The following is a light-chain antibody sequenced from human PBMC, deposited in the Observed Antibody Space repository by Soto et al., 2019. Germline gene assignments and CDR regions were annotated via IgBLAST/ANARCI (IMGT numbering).Light chain of an antibody. J-gene: IGLJ1*01. CDR1: DRDVGAYNY. Sequence: QSVLTQPASVSGSPGQPITISCTGTDRDVGAYNYVSWYQQHPGRVPKLIIYDVTYRPSGVSSRFSGSKSGNTASLTISGLQAEDEADYYCNSFTTSSTQVFGTGTKVIVL. V-gene: IGLV2-14*03. CDR3: NSFTTSSTQV. CDR2: DVT.